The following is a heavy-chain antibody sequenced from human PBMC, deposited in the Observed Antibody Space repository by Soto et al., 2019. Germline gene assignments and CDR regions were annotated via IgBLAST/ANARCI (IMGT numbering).Heavy chain of an antibody. CDR3: AAAWNSSLLFQS. V-gene: IGHV4-31*03. Sequence: QVLLQESGPGLVKPSLTLSLTCRVSGASVTTGGYYWTWLRPYSGGGLEFIGYISHSGVTYHNPSLKSRPTLSVDTSKNHSSLDLRFVTVADTAIYCSAAAWNSSLLFQSWGQGTLVTVSS. J-gene: IGHJ5*02. CDR1: GASVTTGGYY. CDR2: ISHSGVT. D-gene: IGHD6-19*01.